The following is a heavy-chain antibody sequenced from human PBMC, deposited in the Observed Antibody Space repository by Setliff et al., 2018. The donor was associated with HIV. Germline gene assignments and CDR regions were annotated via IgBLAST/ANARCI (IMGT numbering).Heavy chain of an antibody. J-gene: IGHJ3*02. Sequence: SETLSLTCTVSGGSISSSSYYWGWIRQPPGKGLEWIGSIYYSGSTYYNPSLKSRVTISVDTSKKQFSLKLSSVTAADTAVYYCARTTGSHRAFDIWGQGTMVTVSS. D-gene: IGHD4-17*01. CDR2: IYYSGST. V-gene: IGHV4-39*01. CDR1: GGSISSSSYY. CDR3: ARTTGSHRAFDI.